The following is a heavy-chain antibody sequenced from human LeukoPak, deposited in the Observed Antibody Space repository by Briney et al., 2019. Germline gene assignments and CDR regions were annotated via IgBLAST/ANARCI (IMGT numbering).Heavy chain of an antibody. CDR1: GFTFSSYG. CDR2: ISYDGSNK. D-gene: IGHD6-6*01. CDR3: AKDESMDY. V-gene: IGHV3-30*18. J-gene: IGHJ4*02. Sequence: PGGSLRLSCAASGFTFSSYGMHWVRQAPGKGLEWVAVISYDGSNKYYADSVKGRFTISRDNSKNTLYLQMNSLRAEGTAVYYCAKDESMDYWGQGTLVTVSS.